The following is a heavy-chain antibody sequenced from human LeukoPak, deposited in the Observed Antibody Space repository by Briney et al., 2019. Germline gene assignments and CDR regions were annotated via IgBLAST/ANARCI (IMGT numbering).Heavy chain of an antibody. D-gene: IGHD6-6*01. CDR2: IYHSGNT. Sequence: PSETLSLTCTVSGGSISSGGFYWSWIRQPPGKGLEYIGYIYHSGNTYYNPSLKSRVTISVDTSKNQFSLKLSSVTAADTAVYYCARLIPLKTARYYYYYYMDVWGKGTTVTVSS. CDR1: GGSISSGGFY. V-gene: IGHV4-30-2*01. CDR3: ARLIPLKTARYYYYYYMDV. J-gene: IGHJ6*03.